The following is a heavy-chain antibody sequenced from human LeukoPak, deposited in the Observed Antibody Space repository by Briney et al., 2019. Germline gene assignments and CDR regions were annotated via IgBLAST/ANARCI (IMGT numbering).Heavy chain of an antibody. D-gene: IGHD1-26*01. J-gene: IGHJ4*02. V-gene: IGHV4-34*01. CDR2: INHSGST. CDR3: ARQLVGSTTPDY. CDR1: GGSFSGYY. Sequence: SETLSLTCAVYGGSFSGYYWSWIRQPPGKGLEWIGEINHSGSTNYNPSLKSRVTISVDTSKNQFSLKLSSVTAADTAVYYCARQLVGSTTPDYWGQGILVTVSS.